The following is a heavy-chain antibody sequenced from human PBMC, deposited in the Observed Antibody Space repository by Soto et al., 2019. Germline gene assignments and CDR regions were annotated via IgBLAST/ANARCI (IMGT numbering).Heavy chain of an antibody. V-gene: IGHV3-66*01. Sequence: EVQVVESGGGLVQPGGSLRLSCAASGFSVSSYYMSWFRQAPGKGLEWVSVIYRGGDIYYADSVQGRFTTSRDISRNSLDLQMNSLIVEDTAVYYCARDRRDGDTIWGQGAVVTVSS. CDR1: GFSVSSYY. D-gene: IGHD3-3*01. CDR3: ARDRRDGDTI. J-gene: IGHJ4*02. CDR2: IYRGGDI.